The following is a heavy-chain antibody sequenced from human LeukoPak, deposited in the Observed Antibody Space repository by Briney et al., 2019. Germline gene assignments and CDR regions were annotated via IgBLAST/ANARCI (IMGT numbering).Heavy chain of an antibody. D-gene: IGHD1-14*01. CDR3: SKPLADNGDH. Sequence: GGSLRLSCAASGFTFSNYWMHWFRQAPGKGLVWVSRIKTDGSETGYADSVKGRFTISRDNAKNTLYLQMNRLRAEDTAVYYCSKPLADNGDHWGQGTLVTVSS. CDR2: IKTDGSET. V-gene: IGHV3-74*01. J-gene: IGHJ4*02. CDR1: GFTFSNYW.